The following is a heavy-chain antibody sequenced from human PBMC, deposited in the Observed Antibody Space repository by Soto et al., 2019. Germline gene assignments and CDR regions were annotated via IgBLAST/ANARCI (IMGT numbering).Heavy chain of an antibody. V-gene: IGHV3-23*01. CDR2: ISGSGGST. CDR3: AKDSPYDFWSGYYEAPFDY. Sequence: GWSLRLSCAASGFTFSSYAMSWVRQAPGKGLEWVSAISGSGGSTYYADSVKGRFTISRDNSKNTLYLQMNSLRAEDTAVYYCAKDSPYDFWSGYYEAPFDYWGQGTLVTVSS. J-gene: IGHJ4*02. CDR1: GFTFSSYA. D-gene: IGHD3-3*01.